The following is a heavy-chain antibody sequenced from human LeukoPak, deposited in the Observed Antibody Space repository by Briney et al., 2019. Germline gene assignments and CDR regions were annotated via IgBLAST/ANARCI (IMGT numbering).Heavy chain of an antibody. D-gene: IGHD6-19*01. J-gene: IGHJ4*02. CDR3: ARDLPADVAVAGDDY. CDR2: INPDGSTT. V-gene: IGHV3-74*01. CDR1: EFTFSFYW. Sequence: PGGSLRLSCVASEFTFSFYWMQWVRQVPGKGLVWVSRINPDGSTTTYADSVQGRFTISRDNVKNTLYLQMNSLRAEDTAVYYCARDLPADVAVAGDDYWGQGTLVTVSS.